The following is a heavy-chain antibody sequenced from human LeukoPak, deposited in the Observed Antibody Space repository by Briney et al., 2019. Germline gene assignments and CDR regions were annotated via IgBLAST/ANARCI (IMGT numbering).Heavy chain of an antibody. D-gene: IGHD3-9*01. CDR3: ARSPHILTGENFDY. CDR2: INPNTGGT. Sequence: GASVKVSCKASVYTFTGYYIHWVRQAPGQGLEWVGRINPNTGGTNCAQKLHYRVTMTRDTAISTAYMELSRLRFDDTAVYYCARSPHILTGENFDYWGQGTLVTVSS. J-gene: IGHJ4*02. CDR1: VYTFTGYY. V-gene: IGHV1-2*02.